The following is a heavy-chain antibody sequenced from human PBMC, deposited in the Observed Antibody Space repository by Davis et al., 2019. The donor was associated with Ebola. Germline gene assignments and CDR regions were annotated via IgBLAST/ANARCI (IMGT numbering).Heavy chain of an antibody. Sequence: PSETLSLTCAVSGYFISSGYYWGWIRQPPGKGLEWIATISYTESTYYNPSLQSRVTISLDRTKNQFSLRLTFLTAADTSVYYCARVPSYYYASGTNWFDPWGQGTLVTVSS. CDR2: ISYTEST. D-gene: IGHD3-10*01. J-gene: IGHJ5*02. CDR3: ARVPSYYYASGTNWFDP. V-gene: IGHV4-38-2*01. CDR1: GYFISSGYY.